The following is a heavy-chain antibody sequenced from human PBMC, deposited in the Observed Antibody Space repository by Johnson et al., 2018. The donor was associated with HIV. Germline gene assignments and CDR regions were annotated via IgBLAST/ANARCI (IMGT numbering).Heavy chain of an antibody. D-gene: IGHD5-12*01. V-gene: IGHV3-73*02. Sequence: EVQLVESGGGLVQPGGSLKLSCAASGFTFSGSAMHWVRQASGKGLEWVGRIRSKANSYATAYAASVKGRFTISRDDSKNTAYLQMNSLKTEDTAVYYCTRHGGYEPRGYVGAFDIWGQGTMVTVSS. CDR2: IRSKANSYAT. CDR3: TRHGGYEPRGYVGAFDI. CDR1: GFTFSGSA. J-gene: IGHJ3*02.